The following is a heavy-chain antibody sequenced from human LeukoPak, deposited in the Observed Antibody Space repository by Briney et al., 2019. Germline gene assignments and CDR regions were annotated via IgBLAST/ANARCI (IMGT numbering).Heavy chain of an antibody. CDR3: ARDGYSSSWTVSYYMDV. V-gene: IGHV1-18*01. CDR1: GYTFTSYG. J-gene: IGHJ6*03. Sequence: ASVKVSCKASGYTFTSYGISWVRQAPGQGLEWMGWISAYNGNTDYAQKLQGRVTMTTDTSTSTAYMELRSLRSDDTAVYYCARDGYSSSWTVSYYMDVWGKGTTVTVSS. CDR2: ISAYNGNT. D-gene: IGHD6-13*01.